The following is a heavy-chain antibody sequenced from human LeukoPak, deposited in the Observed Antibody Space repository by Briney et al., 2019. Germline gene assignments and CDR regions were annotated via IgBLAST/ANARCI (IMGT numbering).Heavy chain of an antibody. CDR3: ARVPIRGGRGVQNGRQYYFDY. CDR1: GYTFTSYG. V-gene: IGHV1-8*02. Sequence: ASVKVSCKASGYTFTSYGISWVRQAPGQGLEWMGWMNPNSGNTGYAQKFQGRVTMTRNTSISTAYMELSSLRSEDTAVYYCARVPIRGGRGVQNGRQYYFDYWGQGTLVTVSS. D-gene: IGHD1-26*01. CDR2: MNPNSGNT. J-gene: IGHJ4*02.